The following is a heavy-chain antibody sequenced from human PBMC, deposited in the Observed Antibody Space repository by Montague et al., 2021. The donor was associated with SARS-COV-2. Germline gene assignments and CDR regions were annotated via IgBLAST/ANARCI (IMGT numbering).Heavy chain of an antibody. Sequence: SETLSLTCSVSGGSFSSSSYYWGWIRQPPGKGPEWIGSIYYSGSTNYNPSLKSRVTMSVGTSKKQFSLRLTSVTAADTAVYYCARHRAYYVEVWETHRYTPDHWGQGTLVTVSS. CDR1: GGSFSSSSYY. D-gene: IGHD3-16*02. CDR3: ARHRAYYVEVWETHRYTPDH. CDR2: IYYSGST. V-gene: IGHV4-39*01. J-gene: IGHJ4*02.